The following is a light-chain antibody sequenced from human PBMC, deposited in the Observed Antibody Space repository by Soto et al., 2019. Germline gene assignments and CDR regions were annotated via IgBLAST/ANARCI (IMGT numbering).Light chain of an antibody. CDR2: EVT. Sequence: QSALTQPPSASGSPGQSVTISCTGTSSDVGGYNYVSWYQQYPGRAPKLMIYEVTKRPSGVPDRFSGSKSGNTASLTVSGLQAEDEADHYCSSYAASNSFYFVFGGGTKLTVL. J-gene: IGLJ3*02. V-gene: IGLV2-8*01. CDR3: SSYAASNSFYFV. CDR1: SSDVGGYNY.